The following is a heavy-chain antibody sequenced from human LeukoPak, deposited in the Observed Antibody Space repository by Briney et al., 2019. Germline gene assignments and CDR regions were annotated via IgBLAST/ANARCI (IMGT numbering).Heavy chain of an antibody. CDR1: GGTFSSYA. CDR3: ARGPSSSWYYYYYGMDV. CDR2: MNPNSGNT. D-gene: IGHD6-13*01. Sequence: GSSVKVSCKASGGTFSSYAISWVRQAPGQGLEWMGWMNPNSGNTGYAQKFQGRVTMTRNTSISTAYMELSSLRSEDTAVYYCARGPSSSWYYYYYGMDVWGQGTTVTVSS. J-gene: IGHJ6*02. V-gene: IGHV1-8*02.